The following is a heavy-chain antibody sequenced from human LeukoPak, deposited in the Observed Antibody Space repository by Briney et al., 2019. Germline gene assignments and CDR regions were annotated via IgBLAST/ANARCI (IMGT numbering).Heavy chain of an antibody. CDR2: IQYSGST. D-gene: IGHD3-22*01. CDR1: GGSVSSGTYY. V-gene: IGHV4-61*01. CDR3: ATDGQYMIAGAFDI. Sequence: PSETLSLTCTVSGGSVSSGTYYWSWIRQPPGQGLEWIGYIQYSGSTNYNPSLKSRVTISVDTSKNQFSLKLSSVTAADTAVYYCATDGQYMIAGAFDIWGQGTMVTVSS. J-gene: IGHJ3*02.